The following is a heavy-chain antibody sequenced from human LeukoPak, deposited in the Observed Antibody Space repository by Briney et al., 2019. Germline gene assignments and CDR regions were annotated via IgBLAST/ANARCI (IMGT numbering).Heavy chain of an antibody. J-gene: IGHJ4*02. V-gene: IGHV4-59*08. CDR2: IYYSGST. CDR1: GGSISSYY. CDR3: ARAPYSSSWHVDY. D-gene: IGHD6-13*01. Sequence: PSETLSLTCTVSGGSISSYYWSWIRQPPGKGLEWIGYIYYSGSTNYNPSLKSRVTISVDTSKNQFSLKLSSVTAADTAVYYCARAPYSSSWHVDYWGQGTLVTVSS.